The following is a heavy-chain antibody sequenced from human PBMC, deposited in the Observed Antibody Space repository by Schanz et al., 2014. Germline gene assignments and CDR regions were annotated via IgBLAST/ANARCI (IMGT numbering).Heavy chain of an antibody. D-gene: IGHD4-17*01. CDR2: ISSSGSYI. J-gene: IGHJ4*02. CDR3: ARPRFDYGEVDY. Sequence: EVQLLDSGGGLVQPGGSLRLSCEASEFTFSSYKMNWVRQAPGKGLEWVSSISSSGSYIHYADSVKGRFTISRDRFQNTLYLRMSSLRAEDTAVYYCARPRFDYGEVDYWGQGTLVTVSS. V-gene: IGHV3-21*01. CDR1: EFTFSSYK.